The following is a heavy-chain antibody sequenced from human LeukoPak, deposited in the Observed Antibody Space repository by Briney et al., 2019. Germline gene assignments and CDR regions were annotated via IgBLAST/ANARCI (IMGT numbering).Heavy chain of an antibody. CDR1: GFTFSSYA. D-gene: IGHD2-8*01. Sequence: GGSLRLSCAASGFTFSSYAMSWVRQAPGKGLEWVSAISGSGGSTYYADSVKGRFTISRDNSKNTLYLQMNSLRAEDTAVYYCIGTNVFAGDQSPEQLWGQGTLVTVSS. CDR2: ISGSGGST. J-gene: IGHJ4*02. CDR3: IGTNVFAGDQSPEQL. V-gene: IGHV3-23*01.